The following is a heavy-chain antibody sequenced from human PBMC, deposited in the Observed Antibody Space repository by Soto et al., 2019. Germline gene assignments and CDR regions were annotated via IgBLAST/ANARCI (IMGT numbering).Heavy chain of an antibody. Sequence: VQLVESGGGVVQPGRSLRLSCAASGFTFSDYAMHWVRQAPGKGLEWVAVVFHDGRNTHYADSVKGRFTISRVSSKNTVSLEMTSLRAEDTAVYYCAKGGRQWLVTSDFNYWGQGALVTVSS. CDR1: GFTFSDYA. D-gene: IGHD6-19*01. CDR3: AKGGRQWLVTSDFNY. CDR2: VFHDGRNT. V-gene: IGHV3-30*18. J-gene: IGHJ4*02.